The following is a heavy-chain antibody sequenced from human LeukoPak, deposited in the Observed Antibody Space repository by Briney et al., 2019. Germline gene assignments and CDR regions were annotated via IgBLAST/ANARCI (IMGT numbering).Heavy chain of an antibody. D-gene: IGHD3-22*01. Sequence: ASVKVSCKASGYTFTGYYMHWVRQAPGQGLEWMGWINPNSGGTNYAQKFQGRVTMTRDTSISTAYMELSRLRSDDTAVYYCARDYYDSSGFGQVYFDYWGQGTLVTVSS. CDR1: GYTFTGYY. CDR2: INPNSGGT. J-gene: IGHJ4*02. CDR3: ARDYYDSSGFGQVYFDY. V-gene: IGHV1-2*02.